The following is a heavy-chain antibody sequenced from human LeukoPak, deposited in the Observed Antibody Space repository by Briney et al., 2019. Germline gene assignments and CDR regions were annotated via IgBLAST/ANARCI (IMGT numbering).Heavy chain of an antibody. D-gene: IGHD1-26*01. Sequence: GGSLRLSCAASGFTFSSYAMTLVRQAPGKGLEGVSAITGSAGSTYYADSVKGRFTISRDNSKNTLYLQMNSLRAEDTAVYYCAKRYSGSSGLYNFDYWGQGTLVTVSS. V-gene: IGHV3-23*01. J-gene: IGHJ4*02. CDR2: ITGSAGST. CDR1: GFTFSSYA. CDR3: AKRYSGSSGLYNFDY.